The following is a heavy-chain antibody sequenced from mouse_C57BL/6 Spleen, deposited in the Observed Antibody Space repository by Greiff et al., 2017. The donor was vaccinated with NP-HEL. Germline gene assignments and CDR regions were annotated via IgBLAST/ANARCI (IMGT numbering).Heavy chain of an antibody. D-gene: IGHD2-4*01. J-gene: IGHJ4*01. CDR2: ISDGGSYN. Sequence: EVKLMESGGGLVKPGGSLKLSCAASGFTFSSYAMSWVRQTPEKRLEWVATISDGGSYNYYPDHVKGRFTISRDNAKNNLYLQMSHLKSEDTAMYYCARDDYDVGNAMDYWGQGTSVTVSS. CDR1: GFTFSSYA. V-gene: IGHV5-4*01. CDR3: ARDDYDVGNAMDY.